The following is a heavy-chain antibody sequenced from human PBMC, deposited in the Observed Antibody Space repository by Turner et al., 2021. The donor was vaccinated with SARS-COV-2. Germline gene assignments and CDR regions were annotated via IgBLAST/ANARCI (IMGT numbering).Heavy chain of an antibody. CDR2: TSYDGSNK. J-gene: IGHJ4*02. CDR1: GFTLSSQG. V-gene: IGHV3-30*18. CDR3: AKQQGLYSNPMYYFDY. Sequence: QVQLVESGGGVVQPGRSLILSCAAPGFTLSSQGMGWVRQAPGKGLEWVAVTSYDGSNKYYADSVKGRFTISRDNSKNTLYLQMNSLRAEDTAVYYCAKQQGLYSNPMYYFDYWGQGTLVTVSS. D-gene: IGHD4-4*01.